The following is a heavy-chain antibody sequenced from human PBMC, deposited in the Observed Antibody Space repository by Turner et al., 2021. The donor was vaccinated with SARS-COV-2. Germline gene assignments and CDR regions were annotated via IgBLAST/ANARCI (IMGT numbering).Heavy chain of an antibody. J-gene: IGHJ6*02. Sequence: LQLQEARPGLVKPSATLSLTCAVSGGSISSSSYYWGWIRQPPGKGLEWIGSIYYSGITYYNPSLKSRVTISVDTSKNQFSLKLSSVTAADTAVYYCARLMDTAMYYYGMDVWGQGTTVTVSS. CDR2: IYYSGIT. CDR1: GGSISSSSYY. CDR3: ARLMDTAMYYYGMDV. V-gene: IGHV4-39*01. D-gene: IGHD5-18*01.